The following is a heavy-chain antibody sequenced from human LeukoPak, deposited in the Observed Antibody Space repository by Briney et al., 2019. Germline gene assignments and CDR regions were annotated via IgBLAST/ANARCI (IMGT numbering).Heavy chain of an antibody. V-gene: IGHV4-4*07. CDR3: ARESALIRPLDL. Sequence: SETLSLTYTVSGGSISSYYWSWIRQPAGKGLEWIGRIYTSGSTNYNPSLKSRVTISVDTSKNQFSLKLSSVTAADTAVYYCARESALIRPLDLWGQGTLVTVSS. CDR1: GGSISSYY. J-gene: IGHJ5*02. CDR2: IYTSGST.